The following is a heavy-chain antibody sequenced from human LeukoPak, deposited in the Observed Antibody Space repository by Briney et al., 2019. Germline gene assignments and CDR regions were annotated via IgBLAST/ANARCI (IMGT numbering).Heavy chain of an antibody. D-gene: IGHD6-13*01. J-gene: IGHJ6*02. Sequence: GGSLRLSCAASGFTFDDYAMHWVRQAPGKGLEWVSLISGDGGSTYYADSVKGRFTISRDNSKNSLYLQMNSLRTEDTALYYCAKDRVAAAGDYYYYYGMDVWGPGTTVTVSS. CDR2: ISGDGGST. CDR1: GFTFDDYA. V-gene: IGHV3-43*02. CDR3: AKDRVAAAGDYYYYYGMDV.